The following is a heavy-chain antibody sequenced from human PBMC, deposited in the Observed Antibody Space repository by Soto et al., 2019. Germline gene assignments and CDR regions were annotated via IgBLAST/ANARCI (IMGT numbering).Heavy chain of an antibody. CDR1: GGSISSGGYS. CDR2: IYHSGST. CDR3: ARAGGLGAVAVDY. Sequence: QLQLQESGSGLVKPSQTLSLTCAVSGGSISSGGYSWSWIRQPPGKGLEWIGYIYHSGSTYYNPSRKSRVTISVDWSKNQFSLKLSSVTAADTAVYYCARAGGLGAVAVDYWGQGTLVTVSS. V-gene: IGHV4-30-2*01. D-gene: IGHD6-19*01. J-gene: IGHJ4*02.